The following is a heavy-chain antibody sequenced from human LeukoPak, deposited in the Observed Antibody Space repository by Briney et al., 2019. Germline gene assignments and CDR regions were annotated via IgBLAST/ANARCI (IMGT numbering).Heavy chain of an antibody. CDR1: GYTFIGYY. CDR3: AREALSSTSLRY. Sequence: ASVKVSCKASGYTFIGYYMHWVRQAPGQGLEWMGWINPNSGGTNYAQKFQGRVTMTRDTSTSTAYMELSRLRSDDTAVYYCAREALSSTSLRYWGQGTLVTVSS. D-gene: IGHD2-2*01. J-gene: IGHJ4*02. CDR2: INPNSGGT. V-gene: IGHV1-2*02.